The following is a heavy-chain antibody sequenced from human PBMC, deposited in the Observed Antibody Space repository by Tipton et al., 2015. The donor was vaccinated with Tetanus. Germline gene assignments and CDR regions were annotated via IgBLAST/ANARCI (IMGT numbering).Heavy chain of an antibody. D-gene: IGHD3-10*01. V-gene: IGHV4-31*03. CDR2: IYNSGSN. CDR3: ARDQARGGRGWNFFDY. J-gene: IGHJ4*02. CDR1: GGSISSGGYY. Sequence: TLSLTCTVSGGSISSGGYYWSWIRQHPGKGLEWIGDIYNSGSNYYKSSLKSRVTILDDPTKNQFSLKLTSVTAADTAVYYCARDQARGGRGWNFFDYWGQGSLVTVSS.